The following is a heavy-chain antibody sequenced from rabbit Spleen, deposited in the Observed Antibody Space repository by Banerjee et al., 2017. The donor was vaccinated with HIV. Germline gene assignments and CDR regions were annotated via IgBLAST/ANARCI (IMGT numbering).Heavy chain of an antibody. CDR1: GFSFSNKAV. J-gene: IGHJ6*01. CDR2: IYAGDNVDNGRI. CDR3: ARDSGSSFSSYGMDL. Sequence: QEQLEESGGDLVKPEGSLKLSCTASGFSFSNKAVMCWVRQAPGKGLELIGCIYAGDNVDNGRIDYASWAKGRFTISKTASTTVTLQMTRLTAADTATYFCARDSGSSFSSYGMDLWGPGTLVTVS. V-gene: IGHV1S45*01. D-gene: IGHD8-1*01.